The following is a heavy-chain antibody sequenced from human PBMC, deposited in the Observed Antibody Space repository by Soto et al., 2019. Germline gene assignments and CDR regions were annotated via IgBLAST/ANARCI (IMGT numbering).Heavy chain of an antibody. CDR1: GYTFTSYG. Sequence: ASVKVSCKASGYTFTSYGISWVRPAPGQGLEWMGWISAYNGNTNYAQKLQGRVTMTTDTSTRKHYMELRSLRSDDTAVDYCARSRNPANEDYYYYYYMDVWGKGTTVTVSS. V-gene: IGHV1-18*01. D-gene: IGHD1-1*01. J-gene: IGHJ6*03. CDR2: ISAYNGNT. CDR3: ARSRNPANEDYYYYYYMDV.